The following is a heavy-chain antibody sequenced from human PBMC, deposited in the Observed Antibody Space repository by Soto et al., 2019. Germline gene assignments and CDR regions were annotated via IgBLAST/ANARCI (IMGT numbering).Heavy chain of an antibody. J-gene: IGHJ4*02. CDR1: GDTFSRYT. CDR2: IIPRFGTT. D-gene: IGHD1-1*01. CDR3: ARGRGLYNSGRSQLDS. V-gene: IGHV1-69*01. Sequence: QVQLVQSGAEVKKPGSSVRVSCKASGDTFSRYTVNWVRQAPRQGLEWMGGIIPRFGTTNFAPTLQGRVTITADESPNTVYTELSSLRSEDTALYFCARGRGLYNSGRSQLDSWGQGTLVTVSS.